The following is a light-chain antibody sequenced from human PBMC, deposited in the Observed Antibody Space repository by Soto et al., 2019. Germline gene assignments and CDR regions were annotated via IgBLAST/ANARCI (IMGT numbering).Light chain of an antibody. J-gene: IGLJ1*01. Sequence: QSALTQPASVSGSPGQSITISCTGTSSDVGGFNYVSWYQQHPGKAPKLMIYDVTDRPSGVSNRFSGSKSGNTASLTISGLQAEDEAYYYCGSYTTNNTPLVFGTGTKVTVL. CDR2: DVT. CDR1: SSDVGGFNY. CDR3: GSYTTNNTPLV. V-gene: IGLV2-14*01.